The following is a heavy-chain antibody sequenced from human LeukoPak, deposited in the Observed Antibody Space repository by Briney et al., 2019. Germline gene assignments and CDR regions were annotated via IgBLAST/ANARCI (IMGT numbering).Heavy chain of an antibody. V-gene: IGHV4-59*08. CDR3: ARAVAGLWDY. J-gene: IGHJ4*02. D-gene: IGHD6-19*01. Sequence: PSETLSLTCTVSGGSISSYYWSWIRQPPGKGLEWIGYIYYSGSTNYNPSLKSRVTISVDTSKNQFSLKLSSVTAADTAVYYCARAVAGLWDYWGQGTLVTVSS. CDR2: IYYSGST. CDR1: GGSISSYY.